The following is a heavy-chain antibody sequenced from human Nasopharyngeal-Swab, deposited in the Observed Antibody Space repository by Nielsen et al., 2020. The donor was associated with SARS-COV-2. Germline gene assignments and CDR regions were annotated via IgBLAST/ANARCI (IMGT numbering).Heavy chain of an antibody. J-gene: IGHJ4*02. D-gene: IGHD3-22*01. Sequence: PGKGLEWIGEINHSGSTNYNPSLKSRVTISVDTSKNQFSLKLSSVTAADTAVYYCARGRYDSSGYLSHFDYWGQGTLVTVS. CDR2: INHSGST. V-gene: IGHV4-34*01. CDR3: ARGRYDSSGYLSHFDY.